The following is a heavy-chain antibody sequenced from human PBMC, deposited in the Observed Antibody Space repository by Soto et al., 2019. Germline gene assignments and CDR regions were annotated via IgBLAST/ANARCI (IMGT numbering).Heavy chain of an antibody. J-gene: IGHJ5*02. D-gene: IGHD3-22*01. V-gene: IGHV2-5*02. Sequence: KESGPTVVKPTQTLTLTCTFSGFSLTTTGVGVGWIRQPPGNALEWLALIYWDDDKRYSPSLKSRLTITKDTSKNQVVLTMTNMAPVDTGTYHCAYRLGDRSVRRRPPPFDPWGQGTLVTVSS. CDR1: GFSLTTTGVG. CDR3: AYRLGDRSVRRRPPPFDP. CDR2: IYWDDDK.